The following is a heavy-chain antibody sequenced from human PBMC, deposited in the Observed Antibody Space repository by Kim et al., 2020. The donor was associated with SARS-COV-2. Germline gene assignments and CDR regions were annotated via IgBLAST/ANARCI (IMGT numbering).Heavy chain of an antibody. CDR3: AKMVIMDGYNYFYYYAMEV. D-gene: IGHD2-21*01. J-gene: IGHJ6*04. CDR2: ISGGAGNK. CDR1: GFTFDTYA. Sequence: GGSLRLSCVASGFTFDTYAMSWVRQAPGKGLEWVSVISGGAGNKFYADSVRGRFTISRDNSKNTLYLQMNSLRDEDTALYYCAKMVIMDGYNYFYYYAMEVWGKGTTVPVTS. V-gene: IGHV3-23*01.